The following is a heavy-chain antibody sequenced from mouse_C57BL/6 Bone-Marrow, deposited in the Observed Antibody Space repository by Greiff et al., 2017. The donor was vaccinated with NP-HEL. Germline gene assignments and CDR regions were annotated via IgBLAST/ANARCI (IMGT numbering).Heavy chain of an antibody. J-gene: IGHJ4*01. Sequence: EVHLVESGGGLVKPGGSLKLSCAASGFTFSSYAMSWVRQTPEKRLEWVATISDGGSYTYYPDNVKGRFTISRDNAKNNLYLQMSHLKSEDTAMYYCARGLPHYYAMDDWGQGTSVTVSS. D-gene: IGHD6-1*01. CDR1: GFTFSSYA. V-gene: IGHV5-4*01. CDR2: ISDGGSYT. CDR3: ARGLPHYYAMDD.